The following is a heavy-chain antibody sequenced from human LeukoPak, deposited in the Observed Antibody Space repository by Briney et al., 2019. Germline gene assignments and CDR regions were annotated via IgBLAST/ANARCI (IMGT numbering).Heavy chain of an antibody. CDR2: ITGSGGGT. CDR3: AKEVAAGRKGIDY. Sequence: GGSLRLSCAASGFTFSSYAMSWVRQAPGKGLEWVSGITGSGGGTYYADSVKGRFTISRDSSSSTLFLQMKSLRAEHTATYYCAKEVAAGRKGIDYWGQGILVTVSS. J-gene: IGHJ4*02. CDR1: GFTFSSYA. D-gene: IGHD6-6*01. V-gene: IGHV3-23*01.